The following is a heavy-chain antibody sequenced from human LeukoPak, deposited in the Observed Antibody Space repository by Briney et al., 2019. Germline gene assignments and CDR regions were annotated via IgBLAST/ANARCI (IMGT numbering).Heavy chain of an antibody. CDR1: GFTFSSYG. D-gene: IGHD2-15*01. Sequence: PGGSLRLSCAASGFTFSSYGFHWVRQAPGKGLEWAAVIWYDGSNKYYADSVKGRFTISRDNSKKTLYLQMNRLTAEDTAVYYCAKDGSGGGWNWFDPWGQGTLVTVSS. J-gene: IGHJ5*02. V-gene: IGHV3-33*06. CDR3: AKDGSGGGWNWFDP. CDR2: IWYDGSNK.